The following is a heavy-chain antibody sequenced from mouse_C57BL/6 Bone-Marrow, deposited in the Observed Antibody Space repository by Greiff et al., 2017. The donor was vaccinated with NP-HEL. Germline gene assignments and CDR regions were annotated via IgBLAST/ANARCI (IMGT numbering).Heavy chain of an antibody. J-gene: IGHJ3*01. D-gene: IGHD1-1*01. Sequence: VQLQQSGAELARPGASVKLSCKASGYTFTSYGIRWVKQRPGQGLEWIGEIYPRSGGTNYNEKFKGKATLTADKSSSTAYREVTSLTSEDSAVYFCARPSYGSLPWFAYWGQGTLVTVSA. CDR2: IYPRSGGT. V-gene: IGHV1-81*01. CDR3: ARPSYGSLPWFAY. CDR1: GYTFTSYG.